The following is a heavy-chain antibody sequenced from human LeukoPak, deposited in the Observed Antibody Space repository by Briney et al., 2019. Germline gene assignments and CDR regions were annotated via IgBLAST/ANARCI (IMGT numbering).Heavy chain of an antibody. CDR3: ARSCRILDIVATIRARLGGNGFDI. CDR1: GGSISSYH. Sequence: PSETLSLTRTVAGGSISSYHCSWIRQPTVKGLDWIGYIYHSGSTNYSPSLTSRATISVDTSKNQFSLKPSSVTAADKAVYYCARSCRILDIVATIRARLGGNGFDIWGQGTMVTVSS. D-gene: IGHD5-12*01. V-gene: IGHV4-59*12. J-gene: IGHJ3*02. CDR2: IYHSGST.